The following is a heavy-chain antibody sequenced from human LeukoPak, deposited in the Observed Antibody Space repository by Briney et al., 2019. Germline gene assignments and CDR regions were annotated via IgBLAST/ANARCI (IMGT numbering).Heavy chain of an antibody. D-gene: IGHD4-17*01. CDR1: GFTFSSYW. CDR3: ARGAYKIGDYHYFDY. V-gene: IGHV3-7*01. J-gene: IGHJ4*02. Sequence: PGGALRLSCAASGFTFSSYWMSWVRQAPGKGLEWVANIKHDGSEKYYVDSVKGRFTISRDNAKNSLYLQMNSLRAEDTAVYYCARGAYKIGDYHYFDYWGQGTLVTVSS. CDR2: IKHDGSEK.